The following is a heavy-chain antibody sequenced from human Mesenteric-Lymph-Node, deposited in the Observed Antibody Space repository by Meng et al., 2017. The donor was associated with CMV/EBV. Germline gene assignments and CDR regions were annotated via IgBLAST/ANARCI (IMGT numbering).Heavy chain of an antibody. CDR2: ISGSGGST. J-gene: IGHJ4*02. D-gene: IGHD3-3*01. CDR3: AKAYFDFWSGDPR. V-gene: IGHV3-23*01. Sequence: GGSLRLSCATSGFTFTSYSLNWVRQAPGKGLEWVSAISGSGGSTYYADSVKGRFTIPRDNSKNTLYLQMNSLRAEDTAVYYCAKAYFDFWSGDPRWGQGTLVTVSS. CDR1: GFTFTSYS.